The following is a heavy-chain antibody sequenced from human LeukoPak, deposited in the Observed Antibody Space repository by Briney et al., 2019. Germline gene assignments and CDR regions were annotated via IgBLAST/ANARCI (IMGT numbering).Heavy chain of an antibody. CDR2: IYYSGST. J-gene: IGHJ5*02. CDR1: GASISSGDYY. CDR3: AREGYCSSTSCYISSWFDP. V-gene: IGHV4-30-4*01. Sequence: PSETLSLTCTVSGASISSGDYYWSWLRQPPGKGLEWIGYIYYSGSTYYNPYLKSRVTISVDTSKNQFSLKLSSATAADTAVYYCAREGYCSSTSCYISSWFDPWGQGTLVTVSS. D-gene: IGHD2-2*02.